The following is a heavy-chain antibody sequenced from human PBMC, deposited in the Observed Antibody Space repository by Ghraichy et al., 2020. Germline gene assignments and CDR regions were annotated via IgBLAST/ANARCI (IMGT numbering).Heavy chain of an antibody. D-gene: IGHD3-16*01. Sequence: GGSLRLSCAASGFSFDTYAMHWARQAPGKGLEWVAVISYDGSYKYYPDSVRGRFTISRDNSKNTLFLQMDSLRTEDTAVYYCAKDSGDYVCGNYGVDVWGQGTTVTVSS. V-gene: IGHV3-30*18. CDR3: AKDSGDYVCGNYGVDV. J-gene: IGHJ6*02. CDR2: ISYDGSYK. CDR1: GFSFDTYA.